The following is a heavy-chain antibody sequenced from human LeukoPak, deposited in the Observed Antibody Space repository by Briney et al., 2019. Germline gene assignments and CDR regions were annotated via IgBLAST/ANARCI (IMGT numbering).Heavy chain of an antibody. V-gene: IGHV1-2*02. CDR1: GYTFTGYY. D-gene: IGHD3-22*01. J-gene: IGHJ4*02. CDR2: INPNSGGT. Sequence: ASVKVSCKASGYTFTGYYMHWVRQAPGQGLEWMGWINPNSGGTNYAQKFQGRVTMTRDTSISTAYMELSRLRSDDTAVYYCARENSYYDSTGYYYGSGYFDYWGQGTLVTVSS. CDR3: ARENSYYDSTGYYYGSGYFDY.